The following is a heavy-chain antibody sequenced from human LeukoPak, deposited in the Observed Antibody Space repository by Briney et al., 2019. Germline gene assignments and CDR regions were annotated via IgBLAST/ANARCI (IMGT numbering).Heavy chain of an antibody. CDR1: GGSISSDY. CDR2: VYYSGST. J-gene: IGHJ5*02. V-gene: IGHV4-59*08. Sequence: PSETLSLTCTVSGGSISSDYWSWIRQPPGKGLEWIGRVYYSGSTNYNPSLKSRVTISVDTSKNQFSLKLSSVTAADTAVYYCARHVTLTGIPLRQPNWFDPWGQGTLVTVSP. D-gene: IGHD6-13*01. CDR3: ARHVTLTGIPLRQPNWFDP.